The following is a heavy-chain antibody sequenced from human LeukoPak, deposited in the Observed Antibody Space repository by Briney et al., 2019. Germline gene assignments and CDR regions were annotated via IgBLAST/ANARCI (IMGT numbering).Heavy chain of an antibody. CDR2: IIHSGGT. V-gene: IGHV4-34*01. CDR3: ARGLGGSYYFDH. D-gene: IGHD1-26*01. J-gene: IGHJ4*02. CDR1: GGSFSGYY. Sequence: SETLSLTCAVYGGSFSGYYWSWIRQPPGKGLDWIGEIIHSGGTNYNPSLKSRVTISVDTSKNQFSLNLNSINAADTAVCYCARGLGGSYYFDHWGQGTLVTVSS.